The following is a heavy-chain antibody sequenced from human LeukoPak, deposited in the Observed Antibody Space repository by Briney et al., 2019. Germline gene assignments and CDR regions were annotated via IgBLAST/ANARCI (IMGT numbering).Heavy chain of an antibody. Sequence: PGGSLRLSCAASGFTFSGSAMHWVRQASGKGLEWVGRIRSKANSYATAYAASVKGRFTISRDDSKNTAYLQMNSLKTEDTAVYYCTRHQNREGPWHAFDIWGQGTMVTVSS. CDR1: GFTFSGSA. CDR2: IRSKANSYAT. J-gene: IGHJ3*02. D-gene: IGHD1-14*01. V-gene: IGHV3-73*01. CDR3: TRHQNREGPWHAFDI.